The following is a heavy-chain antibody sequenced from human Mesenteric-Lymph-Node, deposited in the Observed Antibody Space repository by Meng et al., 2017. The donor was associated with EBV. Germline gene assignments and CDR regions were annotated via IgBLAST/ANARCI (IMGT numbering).Heavy chain of an antibody. Sequence: QVRLVQSGAEVKTPGASVKGSCKAFGYTFASYGISWVRQAPGQGLEWMGWISVFNGDTNYAQNFQGRLTLTTDTSTATAYMELRSLRSDDTAVYYCVRSRRLFDWLPVQPSWGQGTLVTVSS. D-gene: IGHD3-9*01. CDR1: GYTFASYG. V-gene: IGHV1-18*01. CDR3: VRSRRLFDWLPVQPS. J-gene: IGHJ5*02. CDR2: ISVFNGDT.